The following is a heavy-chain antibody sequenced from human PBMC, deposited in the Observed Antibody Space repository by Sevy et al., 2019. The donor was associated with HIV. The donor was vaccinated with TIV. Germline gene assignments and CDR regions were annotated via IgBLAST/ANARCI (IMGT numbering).Heavy chain of an antibody. Sequence: GESLKNSCKGSGYSFTSYWIGWVRQMPGKGLEWMGIIYPGDSDTRYSPSFQGQVTISADKSISTAYLQWSSLKASDTAMYYCARLYYDFWSGYYVNGIDVWGQGTTVTVSS. CDR1: GYSFTSYW. CDR3: ARLYYDFWSGYYVNGIDV. J-gene: IGHJ6*02. V-gene: IGHV5-51*01. D-gene: IGHD3-3*01. CDR2: IYPGDSDT.